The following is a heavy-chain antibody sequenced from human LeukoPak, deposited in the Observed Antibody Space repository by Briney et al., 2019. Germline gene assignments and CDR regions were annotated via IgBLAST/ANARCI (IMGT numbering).Heavy chain of an antibody. CDR1: GYSFTSHY. CDR2: IIPIFGKA. J-gene: IGHJ4*02. D-gene: IGHD2/OR15-2a*01. CDR3: ARSNSWFTH. V-gene: IGHV1-69*06. Sequence: SVKVSCKASGYSFTSHYMHWVRQAPGQGLEWMGGIIPIFGKAKYAQRFQGRVTITADKSSSTVFMDLKRLRSEDTAMYYCARSNSWFTHWGQGTLVTVSS.